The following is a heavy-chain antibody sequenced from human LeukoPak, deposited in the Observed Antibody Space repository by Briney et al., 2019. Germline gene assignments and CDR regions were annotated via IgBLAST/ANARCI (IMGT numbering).Heavy chain of an antibody. CDR2: IYTSGST. D-gene: IGHD2-2*01. J-gene: IGHJ4*02. Sequence: PSETLSLTCTVSGGSISSYYWSWIRQPAGKGLEWIGRIYTSGSTNYNPSLKRRVTMSADTSKNQFSLKLSSVTAADTAVYYCAGAQLVLCLDYWGQGTLVTVSS. CDR1: GGSISSYY. V-gene: IGHV4-4*07. CDR3: AGAQLVLCLDY.